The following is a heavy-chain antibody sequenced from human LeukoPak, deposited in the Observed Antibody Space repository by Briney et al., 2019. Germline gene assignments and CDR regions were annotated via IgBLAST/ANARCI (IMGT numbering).Heavy chain of an antibody. J-gene: IGHJ4*02. CDR2: ITNSSAYI. CDR1: GFTFSSYS. Sequence: GGSLRLSCAASGFTFSSYSMIWARQAPGKGLEWVSSITNSSAYIYYADSLKGRFTISRDNAKNSLYLQMNSLTAEDTAVYYCARVAPGNEYVDYWGQGTLVTVSS. D-gene: IGHD6-13*01. CDR3: ARVAPGNEYVDY. V-gene: IGHV3-21*01.